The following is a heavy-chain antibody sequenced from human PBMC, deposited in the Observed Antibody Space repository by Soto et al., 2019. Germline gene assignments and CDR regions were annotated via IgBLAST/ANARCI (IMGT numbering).Heavy chain of an antibody. D-gene: IGHD3-22*01. CDR1: GYTFTSYA. CDR3: ASSPYYYDSSGYYSYQH. CDR2: INAGNGNT. Sequence: ASVKVSCKASGYTFTSYAMHWVRQAPGQRLEWMGWINAGNGNTKYSQKFQGRVTITRDTSASTAYMELSSLRSEDTAVYYCASSPYYYDSSGYYSYQHWGQGTLVTVSS. J-gene: IGHJ1*01. V-gene: IGHV1-3*01.